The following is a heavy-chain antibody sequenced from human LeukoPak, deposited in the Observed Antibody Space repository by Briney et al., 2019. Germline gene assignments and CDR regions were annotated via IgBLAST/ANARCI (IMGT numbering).Heavy chain of an antibody. Sequence: GESLKISCKGSGYTFTNYWIGWVRQMPGKGLEWMGIIYPGDSDTRYSPSFQGQVTISADKSISTAYLQWSSLKTSDSAMYYCASRLYSSSWSPGGQGTLVTVSS. V-gene: IGHV5-51*01. D-gene: IGHD6-13*01. CDR2: IYPGDSDT. CDR1: GYTFTNYW. J-gene: IGHJ5*02. CDR3: ASRLYSSSWSP.